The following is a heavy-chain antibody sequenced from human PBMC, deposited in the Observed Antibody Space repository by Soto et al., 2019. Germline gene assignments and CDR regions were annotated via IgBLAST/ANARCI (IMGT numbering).Heavy chain of an antibody. CDR1: GYTFTGYY. Sequence: GPSVQVSCAASGYTFTGYYMHWVLQAPGQGLGWMGWINPNSGGTNYAQKFQGRVTMTRDTSISTAYMELSRLRSDDTAVYYCARPLYSSGYYYSNQNWFDPWGQGTLVTVSS. CDR2: INPNSGGT. D-gene: IGHD3-22*01. V-gene: IGHV1-2*02. J-gene: IGHJ5*02. CDR3: ARPLYSSGYYYSNQNWFDP.